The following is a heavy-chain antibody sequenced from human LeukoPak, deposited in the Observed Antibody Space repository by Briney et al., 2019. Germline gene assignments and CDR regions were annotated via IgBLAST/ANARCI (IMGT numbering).Heavy chain of an antibody. J-gene: IGHJ3*02. Sequence: GRSLRLSCAASGFTFDDYAMHWVRHAPGKGLEWVSGISWNSGSIVYADSVKGRFTISRDDAKNSLYLQMNSLRAEDTALYYCAKAPDEYSSWEDAFDIWGQGTMVTVSS. V-gene: IGHV3-9*01. D-gene: IGHD6-6*01. CDR3: AKAPDEYSSWEDAFDI. CDR2: ISWNSGSI. CDR1: GFTFDDYA.